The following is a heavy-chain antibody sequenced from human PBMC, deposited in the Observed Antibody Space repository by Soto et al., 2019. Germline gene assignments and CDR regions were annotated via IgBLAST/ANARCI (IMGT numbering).Heavy chain of an antibody. D-gene: IGHD3-10*01. CDR3: ARDRGRDDPIDL. J-gene: IGHJ4*02. CDR1: GFSFSSYG. V-gene: IGHV3-33*01. Sequence: QVQLVESGGGVVQPGTSLRLSCAVSGFSFSSYGMHWVRQAPGKGLDWVAVIWHDGAHIEYADSVKGRFTVSRDNSKSLLYLQMNSLRAEDMAVYHCARDRGRDDPIDLWGQGTLFTVSS. CDR2: IWHDGAHI.